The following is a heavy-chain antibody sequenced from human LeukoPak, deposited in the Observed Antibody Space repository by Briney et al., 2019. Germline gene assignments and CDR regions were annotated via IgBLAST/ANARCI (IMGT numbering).Heavy chain of an antibody. CDR1: GFTFSNAW. CDR3: TTDPRTPRGNAPQQFVSGAFDI. CDR2: IKSKTDGGTT. Sequence: PGGSLRLSCAVSGFTFSNAWMSWVRQAPGKGLEWVGRIKSKTDGGTTDYAAPVNGRFTISRDDSKNTLFLQMNSLKTEDAAVYYCTTDPRTPRGNAPQQFVSGAFDIWGQGTMVTVSS. D-gene: IGHD1-26*01. J-gene: IGHJ3*02. V-gene: IGHV3-15*01.